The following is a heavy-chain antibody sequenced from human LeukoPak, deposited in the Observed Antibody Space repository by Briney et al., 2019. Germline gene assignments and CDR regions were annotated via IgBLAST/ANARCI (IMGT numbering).Heavy chain of an antibody. J-gene: IGHJ6*03. CDR1: GYTFTGYY. D-gene: IGHD3-3*01. Sequence: ASVKVSCKASGYTFTGYYMHWARQAPGQGLEWMGWINPNSGGTNYAQKFQGRVTMTRDTSISTAYMELSRLRSDDTAVYYCARVITIFGVAPHMDVWGKGTTVTVSS. V-gene: IGHV1-2*02. CDR3: ARVITIFGVAPHMDV. CDR2: INPNSGGT.